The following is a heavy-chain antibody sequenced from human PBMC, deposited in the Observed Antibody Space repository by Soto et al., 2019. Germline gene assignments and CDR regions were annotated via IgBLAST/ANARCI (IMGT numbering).Heavy chain of an antibody. V-gene: IGHV3-74*01. J-gene: IGHJ5*02. CDR2: INTDGSRT. Sequence: WGSLRLSGAAPGFTFVDYCLHWVRQAPGKGLVWVSRINTDGSRTNYADSVKGRFTISRDNAKNTLYLQMNSLRAEDTAVYYCARVATGSYNWFDPWGQGTQVTVSS. CDR1: GFTFVDYC. D-gene: IGHD1-26*01. CDR3: ARVATGSYNWFDP.